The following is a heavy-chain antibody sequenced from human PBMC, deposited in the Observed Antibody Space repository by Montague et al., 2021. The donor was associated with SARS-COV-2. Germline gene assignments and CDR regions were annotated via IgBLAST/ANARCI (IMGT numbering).Heavy chain of an antibody. Sequence: SETLSLTCTVSGDSITNTRYFWGWIRQPPGKALEWIGSTYHNGKTYYNPSLERRALLSIDTSKNQFSLRLSSVIASDTAVYYCAVELNYFFDYWGQGFLVSVSS. CDR1: GDSITNTRYF. J-gene: IGHJ4*02. D-gene: IGHD1-7*01. V-gene: IGHV4-39*01. CDR2: TYHNGKT. CDR3: AVELNYFFDY.